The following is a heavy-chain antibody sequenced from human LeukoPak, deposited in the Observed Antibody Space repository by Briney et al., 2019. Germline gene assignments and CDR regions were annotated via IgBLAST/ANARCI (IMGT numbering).Heavy chain of an antibody. V-gene: IGHV3-7*01. Sequence: GGSLRLSCAASGFTFSSYWMSWVRQAPGKGLEWVANIKQDGSEKYYVDSVKGRLTISRDNAKNSLYLQMNSLRAEDTAVYYCARHNLIQLFVTFDYWGQGTLVTVSS. D-gene: IGHD5-18*01. J-gene: IGHJ4*02. CDR1: GFTFSSYW. CDR3: ARHNLIQLFVTFDY. CDR2: IKQDGSEK.